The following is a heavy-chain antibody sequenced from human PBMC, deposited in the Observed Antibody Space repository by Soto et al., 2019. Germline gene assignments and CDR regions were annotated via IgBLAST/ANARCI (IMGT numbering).Heavy chain of an antibody. CDR3: ARVGSRVIVTRFTYYHYRMDV. Sequence: GGSLRLSCAASGFTFSSYDTHWVRQATGKGLEWVSAIGTAGDTYYPGSVKGRFTISRENAKNSLYLQMNSLRAEDTAVYYCARVGSRVIVTRFTYYHYRMDVWGQGSKVPVSS. V-gene: IGHV3-13*01. CDR2: IGTAGDT. J-gene: IGHJ6*02. CDR1: GFTFSSYD. D-gene: IGHD4-4*01.